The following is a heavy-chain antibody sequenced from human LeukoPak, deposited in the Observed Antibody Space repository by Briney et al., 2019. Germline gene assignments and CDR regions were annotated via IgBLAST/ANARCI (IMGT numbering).Heavy chain of an antibody. Sequence: GGSLRLSCAASGFTFNIAWMSWVRQAPGKGLEWVGRIKSKTEGGTIDYASPVKDRFTLSRDDSKSTMSLQMNSLKTEDTALYYCVKDMLPNWDDAFDTWGQGTMVTVSS. CDR1: GFTFNIAW. V-gene: IGHV3-15*01. D-gene: IGHD7-27*01. CDR3: VKDMLPNWDDAFDT. J-gene: IGHJ3*02. CDR2: IKSKTEGGTI.